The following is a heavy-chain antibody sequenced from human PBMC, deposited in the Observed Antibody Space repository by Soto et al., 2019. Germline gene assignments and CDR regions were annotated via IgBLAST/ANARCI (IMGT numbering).Heavy chain of an antibody. CDR1: GFTFSSYG. D-gene: IGHD2-8*01. Sequence: QTGGSLRLSCAASGFTFSSYGMHWVRQAPGKGLEWVAVISYDGSNKYYADSVKGRFTISRDNSKNTLYLQMNSRRAEDTAVYYCAKDSSDCTFGGYGGHRDLHSFPTRRSSDL. J-gene: IGHJ2*01. V-gene: IGHV3-30*18. CDR3: AKDSSDCTFGGYGGHRDLHSFPTRRSSDL. CDR2: ISYDGSNK.